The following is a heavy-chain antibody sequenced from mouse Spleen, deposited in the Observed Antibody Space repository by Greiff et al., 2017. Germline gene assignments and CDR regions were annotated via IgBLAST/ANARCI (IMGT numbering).Heavy chain of an antibody. CDR2: INYDGSST. CDR1: GFTFSDYY. V-gene: IGHV5-16*01. Sequence: EVKLMESEGGLVQPGSSMKLSCTASGFTFSDYYMAWVRQVPEKGLEWVANINYDGSSTYYLDSLKSRFIISRDNAKNILYLQMSSLKSEDTATYYCARDPGSNFPFDYWGQGTTLTVSS. CDR3: ARDPGSNFPFDY. J-gene: IGHJ2*01. D-gene: IGHD2-5*01.